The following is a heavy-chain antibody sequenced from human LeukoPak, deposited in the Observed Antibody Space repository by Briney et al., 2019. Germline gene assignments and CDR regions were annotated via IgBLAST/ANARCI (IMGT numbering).Heavy chain of an antibody. CDR3: ARDLPSSSWPSACVSGWFDP. D-gene: IGHD6-13*01. Sequence: ASVKVSCKASGYTFTGYYMHWVRQAPGQGLEWMGWINPNSGGTNYAQKFQGRVTMTRDTSISTAYMELSRLRSDDTAVYYCARDLPSSSWPSACVSGWFDPWGQGTPVTVSS. CDR2: INPNSGGT. CDR1: GYTFTGYY. V-gene: IGHV1-2*02. J-gene: IGHJ5*02.